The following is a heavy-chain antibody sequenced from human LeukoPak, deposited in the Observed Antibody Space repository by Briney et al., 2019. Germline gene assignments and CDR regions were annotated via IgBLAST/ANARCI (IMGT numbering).Heavy chain of an antibody. CDR1: GFTFTTYA. V-gene: IGHV3-23*01. CDR2: ISPLGDYT. CDR3: ARVVYATTYYYYYYMDV. J-gene: IGHJ6*03. Sequence: PGGSLRLSCAASGFTFTTYAMSWVRQPPGKGLEWVSAISPLGDYTYFTDSVKGRLSISRDNSQNTLYLQMNSLRGEDTAVYYCARVVYATTYYYYYYMDVWGKGTTVTVSS. D-gene: IGHD2-8*01.